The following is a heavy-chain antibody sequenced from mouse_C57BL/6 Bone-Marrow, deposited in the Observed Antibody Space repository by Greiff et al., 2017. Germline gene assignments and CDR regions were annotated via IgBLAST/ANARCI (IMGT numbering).Heavy chain of an antibody. CDR3: TGTVYARVAPYLDF. CDR2: IDPATGGT. Sequence: QVQLQQSGAELVRPGASVTLSCKASGYTFTDYEMHWVKQRPGQGLEWIGDIDPATGGTTYNQKFKGKATLTVDTSSSTAYMELSSLTSEDSAVYYCTGTVYARVAPYLDFWGRGTTVTVSS. D-gene: IGHD1-1*01. J-gene: IGHJ1*03. V-gene: IGHV1-15*01. CDR1: GYTFTDYE.